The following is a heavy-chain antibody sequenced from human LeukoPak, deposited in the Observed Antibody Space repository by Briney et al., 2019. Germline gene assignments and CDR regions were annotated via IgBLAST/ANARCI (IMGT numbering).Heavy chain of an antibody. Sequence: PSETLSLTCTVSGGSISSGGFDWSWIRQPPGKGLEWIGYIYHSGSTYYNPSLKSRVTISVDRSKNQFSLKLSSVTAADTAVYYCAKLTIFGVGLIGPWGQGTLVTVSS. CDR1: GGSISSGGFD. V-gene: IGHV4-30-2*01. CDR3: AKLTIFGVGLIGP. CDR2: IYHSGST. J-gene: IGHJ5*02. D-gene: IGHD3-3*01.